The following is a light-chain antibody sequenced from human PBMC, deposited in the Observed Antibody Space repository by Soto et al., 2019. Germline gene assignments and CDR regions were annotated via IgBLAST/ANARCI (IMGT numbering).Light chain of an antibody. Sequence: IQLTKSPSTLSGSVGDRVTITFRASQTISSWLAWYQQKPGKAPKLLIYDASSWAGGVPSRCSGSESGTEFTLTSGSLQDDDFATYFCQQYYHYSTFGQGTKVDIK. CDR2: DAS. V-gene: IGKV1-5*01. CDR1: QTISSW. CDR3: QQYYHYST. J-gene: IGKJ1*01.